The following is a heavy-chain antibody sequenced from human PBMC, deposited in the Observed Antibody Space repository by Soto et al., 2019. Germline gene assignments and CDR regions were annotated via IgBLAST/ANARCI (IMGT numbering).Heavy chain of an antibody. CDR2: FYDSETS. V-gene: IGHV4-31*03. D-gene: IGHD1-1*01. CDR3: ARGTPPYTVVKSGVSDL. J-gene: IGHJ3*01. CDR1: GVSISSGAYF. Sequence: QVQLQESGPGLVKPSQTLSLTCTVSGVSISSGAYFWTWIRQVPGKGLEWIGYFYDSETSLYNPSLQSRVTISVDTSENHVSLKLTSVTAADTAVYYCARGTPPYTVVKSGVSDLWGQGTMVIVS.